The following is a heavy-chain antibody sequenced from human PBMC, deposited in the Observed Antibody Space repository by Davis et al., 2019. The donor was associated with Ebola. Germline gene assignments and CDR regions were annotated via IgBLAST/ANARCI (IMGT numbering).Heavy chain of an antibody. J-gene: IGHJ3*02. D-gene: IGHD6-19*01. V-gene: IGHV3-30-3*01. CDR1: GFTFRLYV. CDR2: ISYDGSNE. CDR3: AREFVNDGWSRGAFDI. Sequence: GGSLRLSCAGSGFTFRLYVMHWVRQTPGKGLEWVAVISYDGSNENYADSVKGRFTISRDNSKNTVYLQMSNLSTEDTGLYYCAREFVNDGWSRGAFDIWGQGTVVAVSS.